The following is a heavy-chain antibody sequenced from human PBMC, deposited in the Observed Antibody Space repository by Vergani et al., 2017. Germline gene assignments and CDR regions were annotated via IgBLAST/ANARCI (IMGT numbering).Heavy chain of an antibody. J-gene: IGHJ5*02. CDR2: IIPIFGTA. D-gene: IGHD6-13*01. CDR1: GYTFTSYG. V-gene: IGHV1-69*13. CDR3: ARSIAAAGPPGWFDP. Sequence: LVQSGAEVKKPGASVKVSCKASGYTFTSYGISWVRQAPGQGLEWMGGIIPIFGTANFAQKFQGRVTITADESTSTAYMELSSLRSEDTAVYYCARSIAAAGPPGWFDPWGQGTLVTVSS.